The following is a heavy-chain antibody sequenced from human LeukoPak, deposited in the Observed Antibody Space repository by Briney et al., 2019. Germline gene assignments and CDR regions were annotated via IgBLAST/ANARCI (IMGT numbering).Heavy chain of an antibody. J-gene: IGHJ3*02. CDR3: ITDPGAWAPI. D-gene: IGHD1-26*01. Sequence: GGSLRLSCVASGLTFSNAWMSWVRQAPGKGLEWVGRIKSKADGETTDYAAPVKGRFTISRDDSKNTLYLQMNRLNIGDTAVYYCITDPGAWAPIWGQGTMVTVSS. CDR1: GLTFSNAW. V-gene: IGHV3-15*01. CDR2: IKSKADGETT.